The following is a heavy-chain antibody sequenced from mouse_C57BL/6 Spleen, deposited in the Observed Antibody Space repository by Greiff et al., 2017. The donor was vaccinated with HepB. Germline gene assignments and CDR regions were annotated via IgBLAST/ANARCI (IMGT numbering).Heavy chain of an antibody. J-gene: IGHJ4*01. CDR3: ARSGDYDEKSYAMDY. Sequence: VQLQQSGPELVKPGASVKISCKASGYSFTGYYMNWVKQSPEKSLEWIGEINPSTGGTTYNQKFKAKATLTVDKSSSTAYMQLKSLTSEDSAVYYCARSGDYDEKSYAMDYWGQGTSVTVSS. D-gene: IGHD2-4*01. V-gene: IGHV1-42*01. CDR1: GYSFTGYY. CDR2: INPSTGGT.